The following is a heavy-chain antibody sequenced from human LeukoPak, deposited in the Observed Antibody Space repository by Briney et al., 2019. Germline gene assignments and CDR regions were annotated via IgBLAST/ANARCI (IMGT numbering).Heavy chain of an antibody. CDR3: ARDDSSGYWFDY. Sequence: GGSLRLSCAASGFTFSGYWMSWVRQAPGKGLEWVSVIYSGGSTYYADSVKGRFTISRDNSKNTLYLQMNSLRAEDTAVYYCARDDSSGYWFDYWGQGTLVTVSS. D-gene: IGHD3-22*01. J-gene: IGHJ4*02. CDR1: GFTFSGYW. CDR2: IYSGGST. V-gene: IGHV3-66*01.